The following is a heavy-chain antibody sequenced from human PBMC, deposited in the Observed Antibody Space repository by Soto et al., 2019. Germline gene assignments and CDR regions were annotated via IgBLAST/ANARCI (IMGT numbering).Heavy chain of an antibody. CDR2: ISYDGSNK. CDR3: ARDNNWNDQGPRDYYGMDV. J-gene: IGHJ6*02. Sequence: GGSLRLSCAASGFTFSSYAMHWVRQAPGKGLEWVAVISYDGSNKYYADSVKGRFTISRDNSKNTLYLQMNSLRAEDTAVYYCARDNNWNDQGPRDYYGMDVWGQGTTVTVSS. V-gene: IGHV3-30-3*01. D-gene: IGHD1-20*01. CDR1: GFTFSSYA.